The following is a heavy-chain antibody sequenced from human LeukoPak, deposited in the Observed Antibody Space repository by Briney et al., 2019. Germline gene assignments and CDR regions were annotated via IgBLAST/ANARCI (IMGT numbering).Heavy chain of an antibody. J-gene: IGHJ4*02. CDR1: GGSISSYY. D-gene: IGHD6-13*01. CDR3: ARWKKYSSSWYPSDY. CDR2: IYHSGST. Sequence: SETLSLTCTVSGGSISSYYWSWIRQPPGKGLEWIGYIYHSGSTYYNPSLKSRVTISVDRSKNQFSLKLSSVTAADTAVYYCARWKKYSSSWYPSDYWGQGTLVTVSS. V-gene: IGHV4-59*12.